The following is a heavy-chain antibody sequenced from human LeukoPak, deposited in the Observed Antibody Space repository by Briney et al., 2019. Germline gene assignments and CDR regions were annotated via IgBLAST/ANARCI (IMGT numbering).Heavy chain of an antibody. V-gene: IGHV3-7*01. D-gene: IGHD3-3*01. J-gene: IGHJ3*02. CDR2: IKQDGSEK. CDR3: AGEAYYDFWSGYPKRAFDI. Sequence: PGGSLRLSCAASGFTFSSYWMSWVRQAPGKGLEWVANIKQDGSEKYYVDSVKGRFTISIDNDKKSLYVQMNRQRAEDTAVYYCAGEAYYDFWSGYPKRAFDIWGQGTMVTVSS. CDR1: GFTFSSYW.